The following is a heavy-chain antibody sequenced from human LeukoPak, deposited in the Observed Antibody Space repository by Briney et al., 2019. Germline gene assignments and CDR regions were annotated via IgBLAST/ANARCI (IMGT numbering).Heavy chain of an antibody. D-gene: IGHD2-2*01. CDR3: ARVYCGSTSCYAEGWAFDI. J-gene: IGHJ3*02. CDR1: GGTFSSYA. V-gene: IGHV1-69*04. Sequence: ASVKVSCKASGGTFSSYAISWVRQAPGQGLEWMGRIIPILGIANYAQKFQGRVTITADKSTSTAYMELSSLRSEDTAVYYCARVYCGSTSCYAEGWAFDIWGQGTMVTVSS. CDR2: IIPILGIA.